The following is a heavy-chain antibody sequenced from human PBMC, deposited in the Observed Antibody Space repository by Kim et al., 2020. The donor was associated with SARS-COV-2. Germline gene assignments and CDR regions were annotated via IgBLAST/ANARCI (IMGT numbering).Heavy chain of an antibody. Sequence: SETLSLTCTVSGGSISSSSYYWGWIRQPPGKGLEWIGSIYYSGSTYYNPSLKSRVTISVDTSKNQFSLKLSSVTAADTAVYYCARQLRGYSYGPGLYPTLFDYWGQGTLVTVSS. CDR2: IYYSGST. CDR3: ARQLRGYSYGPGLYPTLFDY. V-gene: IGHV4-39*01. CDR1: GGSISSSSYY. J-gene: IGHJ4*02. D-gene: IGHD5-18*01.